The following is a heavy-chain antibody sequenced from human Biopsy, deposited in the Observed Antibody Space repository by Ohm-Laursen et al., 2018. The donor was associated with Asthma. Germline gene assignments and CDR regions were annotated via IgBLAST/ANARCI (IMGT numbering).Heavy chain of an antibody. J-gene: IGHJ4*02. CDR2: IYSGGTS. CDR1: GFTVSRDH. V-gene: IGHV3-53*01. CDR3: ARGDSSNWSHYYFDY. D-gene: IGHD3-22*01. Sequence: GSLRLSCSASGFTVSRDHMLWVRQAPGKGLEWVSVIYSGGTSHTADSVRGRFTISRDYSENTLYLQMHSLRAEDTAVYYCARGDSSNWSHYYFDYWGQGTLVTVSS.